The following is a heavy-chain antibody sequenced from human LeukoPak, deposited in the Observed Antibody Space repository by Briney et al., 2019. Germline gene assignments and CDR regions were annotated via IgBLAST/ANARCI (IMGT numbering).Heavy chain of an antibody. Sequence: ASVKVSCKASGYTFTTLDINWVRQATGQGLEWMGWISTNSGKTGYAQKFQGRVTISRDTSISTAYMELSSLRSEDTAVYYCARVDGSPDYWGQGTLVTVSS. J-gene: IGHJ4*02. CDR2: ISTNSGKT. V-gene: IGHV1-8*03. CDR1: GYTFTTLD. D-gene: IGHD2-15*01. CDR3: ARVDGSPDY.